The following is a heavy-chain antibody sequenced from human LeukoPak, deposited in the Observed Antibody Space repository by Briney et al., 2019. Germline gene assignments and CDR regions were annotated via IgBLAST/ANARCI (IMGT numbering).Heavy chain of an antibody. CDR1: GYSFTNYW. D-gene: IGHD3-10*01. Sequence: GESLKISCKGSGYSFTNYWIGWVRQMPGKGLEWMGIIYPADSDTRYSPSFQGQVTISADRSISTAYLQWSSLKASDTVMYYCATRVRLGSYFPYYYGVDVWGQGTTVTVSS. CDR2: IYPADSDT. CDR3: ATRVRLGSYFPYYYGVDV. J-gene: IGHJ6*02. V-gene: IGHV5-51*01.